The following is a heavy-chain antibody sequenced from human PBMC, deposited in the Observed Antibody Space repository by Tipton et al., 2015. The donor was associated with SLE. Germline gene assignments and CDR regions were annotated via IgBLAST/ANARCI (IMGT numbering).Heavy chain of an antibody. CDR3: ARDLGSGGAFDI. J-gene: IGHJ3*02. Sequence: TLSLTCTVSGGSISSYYWSWIRQPPGKGLEWIGEINHSGSTNYNPSLKSRVTISIDTSKNQFSLKLTSVTAADTAVYYCARDLGSGGAFDIWGQGTMVTVSS. V-gene: IGHV4-34*01. CDR2: INHSGST. CDR1: GGSISSYY. D-gene: IGHD1-26*01.